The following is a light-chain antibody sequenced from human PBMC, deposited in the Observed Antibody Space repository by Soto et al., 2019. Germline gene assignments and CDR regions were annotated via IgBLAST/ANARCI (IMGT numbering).Light chain of an antibody. V-gene: IGKV1-5*03. CDR1: QSISNW. CDR3: QHYNIYTWT. CDR2: KAS. Sequence: DIQMTQSPSTLSASVGDRVTITCRASQSISNWLAWYQQKPGKAPKLLIYKASSLESGVPSRFSGSGSGTEFTLTISSLQPDPFATYFCQHYNIYTWTFGQGTKVEIK. J-gene: IGKJ1*01.